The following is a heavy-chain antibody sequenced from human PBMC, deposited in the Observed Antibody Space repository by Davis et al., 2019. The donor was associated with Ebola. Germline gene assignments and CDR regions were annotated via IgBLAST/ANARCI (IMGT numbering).Heavy chain of an antibody. D-gene: IGHD5-18*01. CDR3: AKVRVVDTAMVFDY. CDR1: GFTFRRHA. CDR2: ISDSGGRT. Sequence: GKSLKISCVASGFTFRRHAMTWVRQAPGKGLEWVAAISDSGGRTYYADSVKGRFTISRDNSKNTLYLQMNSLRAEDTAVYYCAKVRVVDTAMVFDYWGQGTLVTVSS. V-gene: IGHV3-23*01. J-gene: IGHJ4*02.